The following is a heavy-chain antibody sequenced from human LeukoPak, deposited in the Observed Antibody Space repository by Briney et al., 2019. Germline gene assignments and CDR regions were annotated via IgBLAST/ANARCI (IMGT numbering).Heavy chain of an antibody. V-gene: IGHV1-18*01. CDR1: GYTFTSYG. CDR3: ATPIAAAGTGGINYYYYGMDV. Sequence: GASVKASCKASGYTFTSYGISWVRQAPGQGLEWMGWISAYNGNTNYAQKLQGRVTMTTDTSTSTAYMELRSLRSDDTAMYYCATPIAAAGTGGINYYYYGMDVWGQGTTVTVSS. CDR2: ISAYNGNT. D-gene: IGHD6-13*01. J-gene: IGHJ6*02.